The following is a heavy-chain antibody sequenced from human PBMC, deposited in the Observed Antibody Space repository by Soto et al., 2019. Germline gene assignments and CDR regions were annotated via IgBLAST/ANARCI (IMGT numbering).Heavy chain of an antibody. D-gene: IGHD3-3*01. CDR1: GYTFTSYG. CDR2: ISAYNGNT. V-gene: IGHV1-18*01. Sequence: ASVQVSCKASGYTFTSYGISWVRQAPGQGIEWMGWISAYNGNTNYAQKLQGRVTMTTDTSTSTAYMELRSLRSDDTAVYYCARVCITTYYYYYYGMDVWGQGTTVTVSS. J-gene: IGHJ6*02. CDR3: ARVCITTYYYYYYGMDV.